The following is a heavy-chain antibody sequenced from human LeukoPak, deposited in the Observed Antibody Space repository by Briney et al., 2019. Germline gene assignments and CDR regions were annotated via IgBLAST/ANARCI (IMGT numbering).Heavy chain of an antibody. Sequence: GGSLRLSCAASGFTFTKFWMSWVRQAPGKGLEGVANIQEDGKKENYVDSVRGRFTISRDNAKNSIYLQMNSLRVEDTAVYYCAKGFSSLRPNWFDPWGQGTLVTVSS. V-gene: IGHV3-7*01. D-gene: IGHD6-13*01. J-gene: IGHJ5*02. CDR1: GFTFTKFW. CDR2: IQEDGKKE. CDR3: AKGFSSLRPNWFDP.